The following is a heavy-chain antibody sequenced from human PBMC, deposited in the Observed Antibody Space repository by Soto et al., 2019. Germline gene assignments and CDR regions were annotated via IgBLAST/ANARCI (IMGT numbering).Heavy chain of an antibody. CDR2: IYSGST. CDR3: ATTRGIAVGGSFDY. Sequence: QLQLQESGPGLVKPSETLSVTCTVSGGSISSSSSYWGWIRQPPGKGLEWIGTIYSGSTYYNPSLKSRVTISVDTSKNQFSPKLSSVAAADTAIYFCATTRGIAVGGSFDYWGQGTLVTVSS. V-gene: IGHV4-39*01. J-gene: IGHJ4*02. CDR1: GGSISSSSSY. D-gene: IGHD6-13*01.